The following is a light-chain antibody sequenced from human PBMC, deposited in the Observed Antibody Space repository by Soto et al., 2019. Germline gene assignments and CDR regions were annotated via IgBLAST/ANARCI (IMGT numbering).Light chain of an antibody. V-gene: IGKV3-20*01. J-gene: IGKJ1*01. CDR1: QSVSSSY. Sequence: EIVLTQSPGTLSLSPGERATLSCRASQSVSSSYLAWYQQKPGQAPRLLIYGASSRATCIPDRFSGSGSGKDFTLNISRLEPEDFAVYYCQQYGSSPWTFGQGTKVEIK. CDR3: QQYGSSPWT. CDR2: GAS.